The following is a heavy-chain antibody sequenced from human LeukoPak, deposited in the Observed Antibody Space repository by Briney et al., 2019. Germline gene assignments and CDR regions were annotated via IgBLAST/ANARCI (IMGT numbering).Heavy chain of an antibody. CDR3: AXXFVVTATYYFDY. CDR2: INHSGST. D-gene: IGHD2-21*02. V-gene: IGHV4-34*01. J-gene: IGHJ4*02. CDR1: GGSFSGYY. Sequence: SETLSLTCAVYGGSFSGYYWSWIRQPPGKGLEWIGEINHSGSTNYNPSLKSRVTISVDTSKNQFSLKLSSVTAADTAVYYCAXXFVVTATYYFDYWGQGTLVTVSS.